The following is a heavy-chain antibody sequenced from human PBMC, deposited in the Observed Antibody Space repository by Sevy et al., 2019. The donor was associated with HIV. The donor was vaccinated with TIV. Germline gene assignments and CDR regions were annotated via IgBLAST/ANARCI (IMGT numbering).Heavy chain of an antibody. CDR1: GGTFSSYA. CDR2: IIPIFGTA. V-gene: IGHV1-69*13. CDR3: ARAGYGSGSYYPYYYYYGMDV. J-gene: IGHJ6*02. D-gene: IGHD3-10*01. Sequence: SVKVSCKASGGTFSSYAISWVRQAPGQGLEWMGGIIPIFGTANYAQKFQGRVTITADESTSTAYMELSSLRSEDTAGYYCARAGYGSGSYYPYYYYYGMDVWGQGTTVTVSS.